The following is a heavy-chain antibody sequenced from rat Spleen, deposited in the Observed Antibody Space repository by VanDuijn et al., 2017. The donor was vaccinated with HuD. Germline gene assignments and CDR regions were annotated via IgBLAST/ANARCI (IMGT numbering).Heavy chain of an antibody. D-gene: IGHD1-2*01. Sequence: GPRLVKPSQSLSLTCSVTGYSITSSYRWNWIRKFPGNKLEWMGHINSAGSTNYNPSLKSRISITRDTSKNQFFLQVNSVTTEDTATYYCARASWDDFDYWGQGVMVTVSS. CDR2: INSAGST. J-gene: IGHJ2*01. CDR1: GYSITSSYR. CDR3: ARASWDDFDY. V-gene: IGHV3-3*01.